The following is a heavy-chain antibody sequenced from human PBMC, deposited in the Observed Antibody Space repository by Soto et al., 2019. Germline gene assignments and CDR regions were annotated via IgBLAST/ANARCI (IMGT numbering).Heavy chain of an antibody. J-gene: IGHJ4*02. Sequence: SETLSLTCTVSGGSISSSRYYCGWIRQPPGKGLEWIGSIYYSGSTYYNPSLKSRVTISVDTSKNQFSLKLSSVTAADTAVYYCARQHGDPFDYWGQGTLVTVSS. CDR2: IYYSGST. V-gene: IGHV4-39*01. D-gene: IGHD3-10*01. CDR1: GGSISSSRYY. CDR3: ARQHGDPFDY.